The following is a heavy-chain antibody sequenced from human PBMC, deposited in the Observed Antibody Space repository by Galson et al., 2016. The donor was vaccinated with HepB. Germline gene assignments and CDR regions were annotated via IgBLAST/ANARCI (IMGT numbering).Heavy chain of an antibody. Sequence: ETLSLTCTVSGGSVNSGSYYWSWIRQPPGKGLEWIGHIYYSGSTNYNPSLKSLVTISLDTSKNQFSLKLASVTAADTAVYYCARARASSGDYPDYWGQGSLVTVSS. CDR2: IYYSGST. V-gene: IGHV4-61*01. CDR3: ARARASSGDYPDY. D-gene: IGHD3-22*01. CDR1: GGSVNSGSYY. J-gene: IGHJ4*02.